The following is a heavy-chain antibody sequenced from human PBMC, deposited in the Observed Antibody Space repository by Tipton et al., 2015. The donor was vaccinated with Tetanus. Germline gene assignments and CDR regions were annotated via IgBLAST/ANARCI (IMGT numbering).Heavy chain of an antibody. Sequence: GLVKPSETLSLTCAVYGGSFSGYYWSWIRQPPGKGLEWIGEINHSGSTNYNPSLKSRVTISVDTSKNQFSLKLSSVTAADTAVYYCARGGYCSSTSCHALDYWGQGTLVTVSS. CDR1: GGSFSGYY. CDR3: ARGGYCSSTSCHALDY. J-gene: IGHJ4*02. D-gene: IGHD2-2*03. V-gene: IGHV4-34*01. CDR2: INHSGST.